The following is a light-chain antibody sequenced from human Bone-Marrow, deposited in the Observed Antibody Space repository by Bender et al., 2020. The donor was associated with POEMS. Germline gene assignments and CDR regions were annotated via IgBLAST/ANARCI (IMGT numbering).Light chain of an antibody. CDR3: SSYSSGRTMWL. CDR2: DVT. J-gene: IGLJ3*02. CDR1: STDVGSYDL. V-gene: IGLV2-14*02. Sequence: QSALTQPASVSGSPGQSITISCTGTSTDVGSYDLVSWYQQHPGKAPQLMIYDVTNRPSGVSDRFSGSKSGNTASLTIFGLQPEDEADYYCSSYSSGRTMWLFGGGTKLTVL.